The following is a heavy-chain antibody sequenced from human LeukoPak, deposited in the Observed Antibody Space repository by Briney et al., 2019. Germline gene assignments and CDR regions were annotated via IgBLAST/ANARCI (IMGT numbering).Heavy chain of an antibody. CDR1: GGTFSSYA. Sequence: SVKVSCKASGGTFSSYAISWVRQAPGRGLEWMGGIIPIFGTANYAQKFQGRVTITADESTSTAYMELSSLRSEDTAVYYCARLLGGGRFLELSYYSMDVWGQGTTVTVSS. D-gene: IGHD3-3*01. CDR2: IIPIFGTA. CDR3: ARLLGGGRFLELSYYSMDV. V-gene: IGHV1-69*13. J-gene: IGHJ6*02.